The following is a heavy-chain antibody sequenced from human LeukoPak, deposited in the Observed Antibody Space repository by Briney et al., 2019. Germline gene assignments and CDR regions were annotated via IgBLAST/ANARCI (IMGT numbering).Heavy chain of an antibody. CDR3: ARDPTGYSSGWYKNWFDP. V-gene: IGHV3-11*01. Sequence: GGSLRLSCAASGFTFSDYYMSWIRQAPGKGLEWVSYISSSGSTIYYADSVKGRFTISRDNAKNSLYLQMNSLRAEDTAVYYCARDPTGYSSGWYKNWFDPRGQGTLVTVSS. CDR1: GFTFSDYY. D-gene: IGHD6-19*01. J-gene: IGHJ5*02. CDR2: ISSSGSTI.